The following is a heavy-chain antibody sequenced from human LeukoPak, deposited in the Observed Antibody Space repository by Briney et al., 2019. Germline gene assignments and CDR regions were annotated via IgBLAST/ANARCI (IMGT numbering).Heavy chain of an antibody. CDR1: GFTFSSHS. J-gene: IGHJ4*02. CDR2: ISSSSTYI. Sequence: GGSLRLSCAASGFTFSSHSMNWVRQSPGKGLEWVSYISSSSTYIYYAASVKGRFAISRDNARNSLFLQMNSLRAEDSGIYYCARDPRLEISGMVIDMLDYWGQGTLVTVSS. V-gene: IGHV3-21*01. D-gene: IGHD3-3*01. CDR3: ARDPRLEISGMVIDMLDY.